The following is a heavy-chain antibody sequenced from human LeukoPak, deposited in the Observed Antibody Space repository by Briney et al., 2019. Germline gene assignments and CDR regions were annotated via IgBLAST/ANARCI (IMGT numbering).Heavy chain of an antibody. V-gene: IGHV3-48*02. CDR1: GFTFSAFC. D-gene: IGHD5-18*01. Sequence: GGSLRLSCAASGFTFSAFCMDWVRPAPGEGVGWVSYISSSSSSKYYADSVKGRFTISRDNAKNSLYLQMNSLRDEDTAVYYCAREGRYSSPWAFDIWGQGTMVTVSS. J-gene: IGHJ3*02. CDR2: ISSSSSSK. CDR3: AREGRYSSPWAFDI.